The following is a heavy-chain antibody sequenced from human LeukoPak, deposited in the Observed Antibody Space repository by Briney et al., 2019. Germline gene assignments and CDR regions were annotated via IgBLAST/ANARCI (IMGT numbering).Heavy chain of an antibody. CDR1: GFTFSSYA. CDR3: ARGGSIAARPIDY. D-gene: IGHD6-6*01. Sequence: QPGRSLRLSCAASGFTFSSYAMHWVRQAPGKGLEYVSAISSNGGSTYYANSVKGRFTISRDNSKNTLFLQMGSLRAEDMVVYYCARGGSIAARPIDYWGQGTLVTVSS. CDR2: ISSNGGST. V-gene: IGHV3-64*01. J-gene: IGHJ4*02.